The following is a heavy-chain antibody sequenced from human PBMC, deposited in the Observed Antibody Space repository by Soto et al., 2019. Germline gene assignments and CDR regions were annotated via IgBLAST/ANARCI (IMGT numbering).Heavy chain of an antibody. CDR2: ISSSSSYI. Sequence: GGSLRLSCAASGFTFSSYSMNWVRQAPGKGLEWVSSISSSSSYIYYADSVKGRFTISRDNAKNSLYLQMNSLRAEDTAVYYCARGITLTSPTLNYYYYMDVWGKGTTVTVSS. V-gene: IGHV3-21*01. CDR3: ARGITLTSPTLNYYYYMDV. D-gene: IGHD2-2*01. CDR1: GFTFSSYS. J-gene: IGHJ6*03.